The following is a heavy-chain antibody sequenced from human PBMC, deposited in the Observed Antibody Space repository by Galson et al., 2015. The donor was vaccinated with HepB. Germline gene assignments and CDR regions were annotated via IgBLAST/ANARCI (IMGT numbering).Heavy chain of an antibody. CDR2: INPYNGNT. CDR1: GYTFTSYG. CDR3: ARARYGSSAPDY. D-gene: IGHD2-15*01. J-gene: IGHJ4*02. V-gene: IGHV1-18*01. Sequence: SVKVSCKASGYTFTSYGISWVRQAPGQGLEWMGWINPYNGNTNYALKLQDRVTITTDTTTSTVYMELRSLRSGDTAVYYCARARYGSSAPDYWGQGTLVTVSS.